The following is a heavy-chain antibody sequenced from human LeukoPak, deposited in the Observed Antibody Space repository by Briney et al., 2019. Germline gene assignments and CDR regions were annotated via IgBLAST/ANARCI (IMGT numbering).Heavy chain of an antibody. D-gene: IGHD5-18*01. Sequence: PGGSLRLSCAASGFTFSSYSMNWVRQAPGKGLEWVSYISSSSSTIYYADSVKGRFTISRDNAKNSLYLQMNSLRAEDTAVYYCARDATTSWIQLWGLDYWGQGTLVTVSS. V-gene: IGHV3-48*01. CDR2: ISSSSSTI. J-gene: IGHJ4*02. CDR1: GFTFSSYS. CDR3: ARDATTSWIQLWGLDY.